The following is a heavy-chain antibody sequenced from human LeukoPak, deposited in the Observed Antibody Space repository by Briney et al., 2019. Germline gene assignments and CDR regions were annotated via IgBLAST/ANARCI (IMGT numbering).Heavy chain of an antibody. D-gene: IGHD2-15*01. Sequence: PSGTLSLTCTVSGGSISSYYWSWIRQPPGKGLELIGYIYYSGSTNYNPSLKSRVTISADTSKNQFSLKLSSVTAADTAVYYCARVSSGVYFDYWGQGTLVTVSS. CDR2: IYYSGST. CDR3: ARVSSGVYFDY. V-gene: IGHV4-59*01. J-gene: IGHJ4*02. CDR1: GGSISSYY.